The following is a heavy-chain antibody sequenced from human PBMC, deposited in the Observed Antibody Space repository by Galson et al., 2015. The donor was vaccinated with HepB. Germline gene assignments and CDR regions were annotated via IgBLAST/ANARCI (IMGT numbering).Heavy chain of an antibody. J-gene: IGHJ3*02. CDR1: GYTLTEVS. Sequence: SVKVSCKVSGYTLTEVSMHWVRPAPGKGLEWMGGFDPEDGETICAQKFQGRVTMTEDTSTDTAYMELSSRRSEDTAVYYCATDSLAYCGGDCYRGAFDIWGQGTMVTVSS. CDR2: FDPEDGET. D-gene: IGHD2-21*01. CDR3: ATDSLAYCGGDCYRGAFDI. V-gene: IGHV1-24*01.